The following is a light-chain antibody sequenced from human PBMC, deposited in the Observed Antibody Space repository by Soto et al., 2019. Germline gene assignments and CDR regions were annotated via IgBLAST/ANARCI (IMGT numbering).Light chain of an antibody. CDR1: SSDVGGYNY. CDR2: DVN. CDR3: SSYTSSNTLV. Sequence: QSVLTQPASVSGSPGQSIAISCTGTSSDVGGYNYVCWYQQHPGKAPKLMIYDVNIRPSGVSDRFSGSKSGNTASLTISGLQSQDEADYYCSSYTSSNTLVFGTGTKVTVL. J-gene: IGLJ1*01. V-gene: IGLV2-14*01.